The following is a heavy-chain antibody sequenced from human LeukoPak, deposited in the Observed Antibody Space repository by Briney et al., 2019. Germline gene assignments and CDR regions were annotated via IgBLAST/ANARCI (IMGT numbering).Heavy chain of an antibody. Sequence: GASVKVSCKASGYTFTGYYMHWVRQAPGQGLEWMGIINPSGGSTSYAQKFQGRVTMTRDTSTSTVYMELSSLRSEDTAVYYCARDPGTYYYDSSGPPGDYWGQGTLVTVSS. CDR3: ARDPGTYYYDSSGPPGDY. CDR1: GYTFTGYY. V-gene: IGHV1-46*01. J-gene: IGHJ4*02. CDR2: INPSGGST. D-gene: IGHD3-22*01.